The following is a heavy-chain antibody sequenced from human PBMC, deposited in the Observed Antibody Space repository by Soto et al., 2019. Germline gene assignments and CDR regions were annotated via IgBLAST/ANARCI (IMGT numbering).Heavy chain of an antibody. CDR3: AGHIVVVTAPFDY. CDR2: IIPILGIA. CDR1: GGTFSSYT. V-gene: IGHV1-69*02. Sequence: ASVKVSCKASGGTFSSYTISWVRQAPGQGLEWMGRIIPILGIANYAQKFQGRVTITADKSTSTAYMELSSLRSEDTAVYYCAGHIVVVTAPFDYWDQGTLVTVSS. J-gene: IGHJ4*02. D-gene: IGHD2-21*02.